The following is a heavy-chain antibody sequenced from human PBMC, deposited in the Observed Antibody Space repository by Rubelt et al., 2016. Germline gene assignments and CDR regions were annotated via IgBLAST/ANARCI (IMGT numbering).Heavy chain of an antibody. J-gene: IGHJ4*02. CDR2: DGSNK. V-gene: IGHV3-30*03. D-gene: IGHD5/OR15-5a*01. CDR3: ARDVSRYFDK. Sequence: DGSNKYYADSVKGRFTISRDNSKSTLYLQMNSLRAEDTAVYYCARDVSRYFDKWGQGTLVTVSS.